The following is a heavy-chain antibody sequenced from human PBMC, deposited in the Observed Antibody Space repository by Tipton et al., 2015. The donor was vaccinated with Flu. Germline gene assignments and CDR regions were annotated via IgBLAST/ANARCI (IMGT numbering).Heavy chain of an antibody. CDR1: GASISSYY. CDR3: ARVGGDYRDTSGFIPWFDL. D-gene: IGHD3-22*01. CDR2: IYYSGIT. V-gene: IGHV4-59*01. J-gene: IGHJ5*02. Sequence: TLSLTCTVSGASISSYYLSWIRQPPGKGLEWIGYIYYSGITNYNPSLKSRVTISVDTSKNQFSLRLSSVTAADTAVYYCARVGGDYRDTSGFIPWFDLWGQGTLVTVSS.